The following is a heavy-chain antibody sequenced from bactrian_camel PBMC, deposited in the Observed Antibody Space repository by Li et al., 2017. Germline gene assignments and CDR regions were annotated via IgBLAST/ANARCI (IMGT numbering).Heavy chain of an antibody. V-gene: IGHV3S53*01. D-gene: IGHD2*01. J-gene: IGHJ4*01. CDR3: AEGYCEVVPEKVDPEYEYSY. Sequence: HVQLVESGGGSVQAGGSLSLSCAASGYTSNIYCMGWFRQAPGKDREWVAQIDSVGRTDYARSVKGRFTISKDNGKDVLYLQMNSLKPEDTGVYYCAEGYCEVVPEKVDPEYEYSYWGQGTQVTVS. CDR2: IDSVGRT. CDR1: GYTSNIYC.